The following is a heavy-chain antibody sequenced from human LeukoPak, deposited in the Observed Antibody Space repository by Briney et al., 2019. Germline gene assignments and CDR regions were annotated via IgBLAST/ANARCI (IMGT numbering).Heavy chain of an antibody. J-gene: IGHJ3*02. D-gene: IGHD4-17*01. V-gene: IGHV1-69*05. Sequence: SVKVSCKASGGTFSSYAISWVRQAPGQGHEWMGRIIPIFGTANYAQKFQGRVTITTDESTSTAYMELSSLRSEDTAVYYCATTVTTHAFDIWGQGTMVTVSS. CDR1: GGTFSSYA. CDR2: IIPIFGTA. CDR3: ATTVTTHAFDI.